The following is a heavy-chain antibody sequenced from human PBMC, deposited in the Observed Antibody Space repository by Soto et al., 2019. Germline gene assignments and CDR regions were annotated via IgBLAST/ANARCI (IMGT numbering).Heavy chain of an antibody. J-gene: IGHJ6*02. CDR1: VFTFSSYV. V-gene: IGHV3-33*01. Sequence: LXLSCAASVFTFSSYVMHWVRQAPGKGLEWVAVIWYDGSNKYYADSVKGRFTISRDNSKNTLYLQMNSLRAEDTAVYYCASSPDYYYDSSGYYSPNGMDVWGQGTTVTVSS. CDR3: ASSPDYYYDSSGYYSPNGMDV. CDR2: IWYDGSNK. D-gene: IGHD3-22*01.